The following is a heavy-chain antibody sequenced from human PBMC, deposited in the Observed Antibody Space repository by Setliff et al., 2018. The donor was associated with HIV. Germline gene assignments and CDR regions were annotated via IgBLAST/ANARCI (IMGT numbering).Heavy chain of an antibody. J-gene: IGHJ4*02. CDR3: ARERITMIRGVNGDY. Sequence: SVKVSCKASGGTFSRLAISWVRQAPGQGPEWMGGIIPVFGTPNYAQKFQGRVTVTADESTTSAYMELSSLRSEDTAVYFCARERITMIRGVNGDYWGQGTLVTVSS. D-gene: IGHD3-10*01. CDR1: GGTFSRLA. CDR2: IIPVFGTP. V-gene: IGHV1-69*13.